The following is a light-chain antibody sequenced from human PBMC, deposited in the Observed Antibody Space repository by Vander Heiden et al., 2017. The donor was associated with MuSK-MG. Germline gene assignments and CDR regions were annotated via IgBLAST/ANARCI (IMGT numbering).Light chain of an antibody. CDR3: QQEDNLPWT. V-gene: IGKV1-33*01. CDR1: QDVRNY. Sequence: DIQMTQSPSSLSASVGDRVTITCQASQDVRNYLNWYQQRPGKAPKLLIYDASNLETGVPSRFSGSGSGTDFTFTISRLQPEEFAIYYCQQEDNLPWTFGQGTKVEIK. CDR2: DAS. J-gene: IGKJ1*01.